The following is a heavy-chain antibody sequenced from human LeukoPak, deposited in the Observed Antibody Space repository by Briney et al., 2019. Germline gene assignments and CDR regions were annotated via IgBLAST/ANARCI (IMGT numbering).Heavy chain of an antibody. D-gene: IGHD2-15*01. CDR1: GFTFSSYG. V-gene: IGHV3-30*02. Sequence: GGSLRLSCAASGFTFSSYGMHWVRQAPGKGLEWVAFIRYDEIDKYYADSVKGRFTISRDNSKNTLYLQMNSLRIEDTAVYYCAKDCCSGASPCHMDVWGKGTTVTVSS. J-gene: IGHJ6*03. CDR3: AKDCCSGASPCHMDV. CDR2: IRYDEIDK.